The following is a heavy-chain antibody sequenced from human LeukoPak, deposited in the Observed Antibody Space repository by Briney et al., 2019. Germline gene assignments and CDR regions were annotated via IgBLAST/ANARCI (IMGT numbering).Heavy chain of an antibody. D-gene: IGHD3-9*01. CDR3: ARGGSYDILTGVELDY. V-gene: IGHV3-11*04. J-gene: IGHJ4*02. Sequence: GGSLRLSCAASGFTFSNYYMSWIRQAPGKGLEWVSYINTIGTTIYYADSLKGRFTISRDNAKNSLSLQMDSLRAEDTAVYYCARGGSYDILTGVELDYWGQGTLVTVSS. CDR2: INTIGTTI. CDR1: GFTFSNYY.